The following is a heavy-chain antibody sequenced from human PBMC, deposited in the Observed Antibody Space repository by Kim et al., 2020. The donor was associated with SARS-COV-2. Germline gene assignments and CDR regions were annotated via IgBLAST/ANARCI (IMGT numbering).Heavy chain of an antibody. V-gene: IGHV1-69*13. D-gene: IGHD6-13*01. CDR2: IIPIFGTA. Sequence: SVKVSCKASGGTFSSYAISWVRQAPGQGLEWMGGIIPIFGTANYAQKFQGRVTITADESTSTAYMELSSLRSEDTAVYYCARAIPIAGSSWYYFDYWGQGTLVTVSS. CDR1: GGTFSSYA. J-gene: IGHJ4*02. CDR3: ARAIPIAGSSWYYFDY.